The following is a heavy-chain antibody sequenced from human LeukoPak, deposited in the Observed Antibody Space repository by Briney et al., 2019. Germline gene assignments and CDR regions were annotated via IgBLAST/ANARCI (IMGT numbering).Heavy chain of an antibody. CDR3: ARAFIRGDSSGYHAFDI. CDR2: ISSRSSYI. J-gene: IGHJ3*02. V-gene: IGHV3-21*01. Sequence: GGSLRLSCAASGFTFSSYSMNWVRQAPGKGLEWVSSISSRSSYIYYADSVKGRFTISRDNAKNSLYLQMNSLTAEDTAVYYCARAFIRGDSSGYHAFDIWGQGTMVTVSS. D-gene: IGHD3-22*01. CDR1: GFTFSSYS.